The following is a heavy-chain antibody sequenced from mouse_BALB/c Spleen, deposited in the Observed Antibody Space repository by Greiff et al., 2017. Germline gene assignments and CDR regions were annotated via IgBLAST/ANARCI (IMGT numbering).Heavy chain of an antibody. CDR2: ISSGGSYT. CDR1: GFTFSSYA. D-gene: IGHD2-12*01. CDR3: AKVRLAMDY. V-gene: IGHV5-9-4*01. J-gene: IGHJ4*01. Sequence: EVQVVESGGGLVKPGGSLKLSCAASGFTFSSYAMSWVRQSPEKRLEWVAEISSGGSYTYYPDTVTGRFTISRDNAKNTLYLEMSSLRSEDTAMYYCAKVRLAMDYWGQGTSVTVSS.